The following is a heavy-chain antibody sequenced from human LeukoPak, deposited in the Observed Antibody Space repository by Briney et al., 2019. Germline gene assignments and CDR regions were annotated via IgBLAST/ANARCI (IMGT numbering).Heavy chain of an antibody. CDR2: ISGTGANT. J-gene: IGHJ4*02. CDR1: GFTSSTSV. D-gene: IGHD1-14*01. CDR3: ARVSITGTTFHFDY. Sequence: GGSLRLSCAVSGFTSSTSVMTWVRQAPGKGLEWVSLISGTGANTYYTDSVKGRFTISRDNSKNTVYLQMNSLRAEDTAVYYCARVSITGTTFHFDYWGQGTLVTVSS. V-gene: IGHV3-23*01.